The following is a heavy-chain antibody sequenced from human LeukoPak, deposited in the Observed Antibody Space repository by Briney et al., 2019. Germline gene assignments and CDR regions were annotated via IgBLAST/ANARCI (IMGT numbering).Heavy chain of an antibody. CDR2: IGHDGSFK. CDR3: ARDLMRGSYVDY. V-gene: IGHV3-33*01. Sequence: GGSLRLSCAASGFSFGIYGMHWVRQAPGKGLEWVAVIGHDGSFKESADAVKGRFTISRDNTKNTLYLHMNSLRAEDTAVYYCARDLMRGSYVDYWGQGSPVTVSS. J-gene: IGHJ4*02. CDR1: GFSFGIYG.